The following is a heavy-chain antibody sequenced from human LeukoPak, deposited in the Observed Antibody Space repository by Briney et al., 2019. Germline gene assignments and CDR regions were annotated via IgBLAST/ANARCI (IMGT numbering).Heavy chain of an antibody. CDR2: IRHDGSNK. CDR1: GFTFSSYG. CDR3: ARGGLFKYFFDY. D-gene: IGHD2-15*01. Sequence: GGSLRLSCAASGFTFSSYGMHWVRQAPGKGLEWVAFIRHDGSNKYYADSVKGRFTISRDNAKNMLYLQMNSLRAEDTAVYYCARGGLFKYFFDYWGQGTPVTVSS. J-gene: IGHJ4*02. V-gene: IGHV3-30*02.